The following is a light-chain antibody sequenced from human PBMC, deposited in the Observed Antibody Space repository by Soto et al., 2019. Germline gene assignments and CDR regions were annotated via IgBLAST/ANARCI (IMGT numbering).Light chain of an antibody. CDR3: VSYTSSTTYV. CDR2: DVA. Sequence: QSALTQPRSVSGSPGQSVTISCTGTSSDVGGSNFVSWYQQHPGKPPKLIIYDVANRPSGVSNRFSGSKSGSTASLIISRLQTDDEADYYCVSYTSSTTYVFGTGTKLTVL. V-gene: IGLV2-14*03. J-gene: IGLJ1*01. CDR1: SSDVGGSNF.